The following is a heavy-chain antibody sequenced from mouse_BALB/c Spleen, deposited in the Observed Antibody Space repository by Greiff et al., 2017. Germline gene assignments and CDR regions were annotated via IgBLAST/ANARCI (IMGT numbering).Heavy chain of an antibody. CDR3: ASDSSGPAWFAY. J-gene: IGHJ3*01. Sequence: EVKLVESGPGLVKPSQSLSLTCTVTGYSITSYYAWHWIRQFPGNKLEWMGYISYSGSTSYNPSLKSRISITRDTSKNQFFLQLNSVTTEDTATYYCASDSSGPAWFAYWGQGTLVTVSA. V-gene: IGHV3-2*02. CDR2: ISYSGST. D-gene: IGHD3-2*01. CDR1: GYSITSYYA.